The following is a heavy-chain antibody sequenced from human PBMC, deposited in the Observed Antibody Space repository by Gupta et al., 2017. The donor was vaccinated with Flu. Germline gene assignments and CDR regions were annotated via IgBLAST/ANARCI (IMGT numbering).Heavy chain of an antibody. Sequence: EVRLLESGGGLVQPGGSLRLSCAASGFIFSTYSMRWVRQAPGKGLEWVSAIGPGGSPAYFADSVKGRFTISRDNSKNALFLEMNSLRPEDTAVYYCARRTTVAGPAPFDSWGQGTLVTVSS. J-gene: IGHJ4*02. CDR3: ARRTTVAGPAPFDS. D-gene: IGHD4-17*01. V-gene: IGHV3-23*01. CDR2: IGPGGSPA. CDR1: GFIFSTYS.